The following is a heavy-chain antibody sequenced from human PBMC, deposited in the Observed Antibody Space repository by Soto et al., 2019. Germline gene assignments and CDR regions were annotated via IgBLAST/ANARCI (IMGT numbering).Heavy chain of an antibody. D-gene: IGHD4-4*01. CDR3: VIQKPSGHFDY. V-gene: IGHV6-1*01. Sequence: SQDLPITCEIPRSIVSSTSDALHCHSQSPLRGLEWLGRTYYSSSWYDDYDLSVRSRITTNPDTSKNQFSLELNSVTPEDTAVYYCVIQKPSGHFDYRGQGTLGSVSS. CDR1: RSIVSSTSDA. J-gene: IGHJ4*02. CDR2: TYYSSSWYD.